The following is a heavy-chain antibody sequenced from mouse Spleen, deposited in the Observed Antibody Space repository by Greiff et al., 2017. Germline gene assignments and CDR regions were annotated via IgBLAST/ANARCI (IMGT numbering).Heavy chain of an antibody. V-gene: IGHV1-22*01. Sequence: VQLKESGPELVKPGASVKMSCKASGYTFTDYNMHWVKQSHGKSLEWIGYINPNNGGTRYNQKFRGKATLTVNKSSSTAYMELRSLTSEDSAVYYCARRGLGFDYWGQGTTLTVSS. J-gene: IGHJ2*01. CDR1: GYTFTDYN. CDR3: ARRGLGFDY. D-gene: IGHD4-1*01. CDR2: INPNNGGT.